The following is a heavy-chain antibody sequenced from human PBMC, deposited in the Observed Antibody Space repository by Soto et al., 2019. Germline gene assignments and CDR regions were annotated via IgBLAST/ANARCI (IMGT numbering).Heavy chain of an antibody. Sequence: ASVKVCCKXSGYSLNELCMHWVRQVPGKGLEWRGGFDHEDGETVYAQKLQGRVTMTEDTSTDTANMELSSLTSEDPAVYYCATGGPAGDFDYWGQGTQVTVSS. D-gene: IGHD3-10*01. CDR3: ATGGPAGDFDY. V-gene: IGHV1-24*01. J-gene: IGHJ4*02. CDR1: GYSLNELC. CDR2: FDHEDGET.